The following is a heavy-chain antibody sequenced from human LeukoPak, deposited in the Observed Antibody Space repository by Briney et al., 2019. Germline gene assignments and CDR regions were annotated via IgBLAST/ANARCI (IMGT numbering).Heavy chain of an antibody. D-gene: IGHD6-19*01. J-gene: IGHJ4*02. CDR1: GGSISSYY. CDR3: ARVSPWGQWIDY. CDR2: IYYSGST. V-gene: IGHV4-59*01. Sequence: SETLSLTCTVSGGSISSYYWSWIRQPPGKGLEWIGYIYYSGSTNYNPSLKSRVTISVDTSKNQFSLKLSSVTAADTAVYYCARVSPWGQWIDYWGQGTLVTVSS.